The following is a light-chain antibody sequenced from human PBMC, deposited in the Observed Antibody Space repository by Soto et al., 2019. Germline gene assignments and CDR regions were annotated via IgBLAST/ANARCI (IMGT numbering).Light chain of an antibody. CDR1: QSVSSSY. J-gene: IGKJ1*01. Sequence: EIVLTQSPGTLSLSPGERATLSCRASQSVSSSYFAWYQQRFGQAPRLLIYGASSRATGIPDRFSGSGSGTDFTLTISRLEPEDFAVYYCQQYSSSSWTFGQGTKV. CDR3: QQYSSSSWT. CDR2: GAS. V-gene: IGKV3-20*01.